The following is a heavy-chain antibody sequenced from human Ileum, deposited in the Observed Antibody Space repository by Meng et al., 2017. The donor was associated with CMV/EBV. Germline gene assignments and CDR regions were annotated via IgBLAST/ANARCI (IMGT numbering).Heavy chain of an antibody. CDR3: ARGRVACSSTSCHRGGLDN. V-gene: IGHV3-21*01. Sequence: GGSLRLSCAASGFTFSSYSMNWVRQAPGKGLEWVSSISSSSSYIYYADSVKGRFTISRDNAKNSLYLQMNSLRAEDTAVYYCARGRVACSSTSCHRGGLDNWGQGTLVTVSS. D-gene: IGHD2-2*02. J-gene: IGHJ4*02. CDR1: GFTFSSYS. CDR2: ISSSSSYI.